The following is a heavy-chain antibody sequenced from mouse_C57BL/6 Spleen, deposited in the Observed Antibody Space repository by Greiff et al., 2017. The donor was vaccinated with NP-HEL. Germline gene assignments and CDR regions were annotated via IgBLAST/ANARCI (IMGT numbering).Heavy chain of an antibody. J-gene: IGHJ3*01. CDR3: ARGEGYDRGFAY. V-gene: IGHV5-16*01. CDR2: INYDGSST. CDR1: GFTFSDYY. Sequence: EVQRVESEGGLVQPGSSMKPSCTASGFTFSDYYMAWVRQVPEKGLEWVANINYDGSSTYYLDSLKSRFIISRDNAKNILYLQMSSLKSEDTATYYCARGEGYDRGFAYWGQGTLVTVSA. D-gene: IGHD2-2*01.